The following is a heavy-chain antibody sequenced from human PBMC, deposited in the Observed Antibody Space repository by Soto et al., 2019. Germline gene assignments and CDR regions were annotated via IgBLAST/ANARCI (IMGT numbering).Heavy chain of an antibody. Sequence: SETLSLTCTVSGGSISSSSYYWGWIRQPPGKGLEWIGSIYYSGSTYYNPSLKSRVTISVDTSKNQFSLKLSSVTAADTAVYYCSSQVVVVLASNYDSSGYNPYYYYYYMDVWGKGTTVTVSS. D-gene: IGHD3-22*01. J-gene: IGHJ6*03. V-gene: IGHV4-39*01. CDR1: GGSISSSSYY. CDR2: IYYSGST. CDR3: SSQVVVVLASNYDSSGYNPYYYYYYMDV.